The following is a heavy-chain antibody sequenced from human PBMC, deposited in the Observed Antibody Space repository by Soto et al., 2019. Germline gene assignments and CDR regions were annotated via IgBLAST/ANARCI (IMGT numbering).Heavy chain of an antibody. Sequence: ASVKVSCKASGYTFTSFYMHWVRQAPGQGLEWMGRINPSGGSTSNAQKFQGRVTVTRDTSTSTVYMELSSLRSEDTAVYYCARGGSMVVVTDGFAFWGQGTLVTVSS. CDR1: GYTFTSFY. D-gene: IGHD2-21*02. J-gene: IGHJ4*02. V-gene: IGHV1-46*01. CDR2: INPSGGST. CDR3: ARGGSMVVVTDGFAF.